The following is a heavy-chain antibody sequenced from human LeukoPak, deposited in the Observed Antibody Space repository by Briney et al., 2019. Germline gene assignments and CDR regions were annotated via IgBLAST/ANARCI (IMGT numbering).Heavy chain of an antibody. J-gene: IGHJ4*02. Sequence: SVKVSCKASGGTFSTYAISWVRQAPGQGLEWMGRIIPILGIANYAQKFQGRVTITADKSTSTAYMELSSLRSEDTAVYYSARSHQFRGDILTGFGAFDYWGQGTLVTVSS. CDR3: ARSHQFRGDILTGFGAFDY. CDR1: GGTFSTYA. V-gene: IGHV1-69*04. CDR2: IIPILGIA. D-gene: IGHD3-9*01.